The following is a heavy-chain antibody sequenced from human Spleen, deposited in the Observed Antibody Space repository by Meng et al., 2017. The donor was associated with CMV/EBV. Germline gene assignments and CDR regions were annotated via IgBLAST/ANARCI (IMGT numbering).Heavy chain of an antibody. CDR1: GFTFSSYW. J-gene: IGHJ6*02. Sequence: GGSLRLSCAASGFTFSSYWMHWVRQAPGKGLVWVSRINSDESSTSYADSVKGRFTISRDNSKNSLYLQMNSLRAEDTALYYCAKDIYCSSTSCPYYYYGMDVWGQGTTVTVSS. CDR3: AKDIYCSSTSCPYYYYGMDV. CDR2: INSDESST. V-gene: IGHV3-74*01. D-gene: IGHD2-2*01.